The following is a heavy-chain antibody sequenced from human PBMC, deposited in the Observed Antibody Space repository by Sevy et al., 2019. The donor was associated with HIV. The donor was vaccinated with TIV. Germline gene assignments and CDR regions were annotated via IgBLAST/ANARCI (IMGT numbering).Heavy chain of an antibody. J-gene: IGHJ6*02. V-gene: IGHV3-15*07. D-gene: IGHD6-13*01. CDR1: GFTFSNTW. CDR2: IKSKTDDGTT. Sequence: GGSLRLSCAASGFTFSNTWMNWVRQAPGKGLEWVVRIKSKTDDGTTDDAAPVKGRFTISRDVSKNTLYLQMNSLKTEDTAVYYCTTGEDVYSSSWHPHYSYGMDVWGQGTTVTVSS. CDR3: TTGEDVYSSSWHPHYSYGMDV.